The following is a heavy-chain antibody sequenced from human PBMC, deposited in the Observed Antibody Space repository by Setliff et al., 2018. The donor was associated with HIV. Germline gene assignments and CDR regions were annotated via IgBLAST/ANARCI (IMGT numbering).Heavy chain of an antibody. J-gene: IGHJ4*02. D-gene: IGHD6-13*01. CDR2: FDPKDGET. Sequence: ASVKVSCKISGYTLAELSIHWVRQAPGKGLEWMGGFDPKDGETIYAQKLQGRVTMTEDTSTDISYMDLSSLRSEDTAVYYCATLSSSWTGYFDSWGQGTLVTVSS. V-gene: IGHV1-24*01. CDR1: GYTLAELS. CDR3: ATLSSSWTGYFDS.